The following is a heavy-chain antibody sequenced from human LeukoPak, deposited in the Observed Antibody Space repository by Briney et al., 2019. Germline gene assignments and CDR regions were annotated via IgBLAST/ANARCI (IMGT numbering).Heavy chain of an antibody. CDR2: INHSGST. CDR1: GGSFSGYY. Sequence: PSETLSLTCAVYGGSFSGYYWSWIRQPPGKGLEWIGEINHSGSTNYNPSLKSRVTISVDTSKNQFSLKLSSVTAADTAVYYCAENYYYSSGYHSDAFDIWGQGTMVTVSS. D-gene: IGHD3-22*01. CDR3: AENYYYSSGYHSDAFDI. J-gene: IGHJ3*02. V-gene: IGHV4-34*01.